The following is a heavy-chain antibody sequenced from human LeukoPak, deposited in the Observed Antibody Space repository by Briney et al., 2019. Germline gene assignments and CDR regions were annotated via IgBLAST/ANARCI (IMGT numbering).Heavy chain of an antibody. CDR1: GFTFSSYS. D-gene: IGHD5-18*01. V-gene: IGHV3-21*01. CDR2: ISSSSSYI. CDR3: ARDSPGSDSYGYGDAFDI. Sequence: KPGGSLRLSCAASGFTFSSYSMNWVRQAPGKGLEWVSSISSSSSYIYYADSVKGRFTISRDNAKNSLYLQMNSLRAEDTAVYYCARDSPGSDSYGYGDAFDIWGQGTMVTVSS. J-gene: IGHJ3*02.